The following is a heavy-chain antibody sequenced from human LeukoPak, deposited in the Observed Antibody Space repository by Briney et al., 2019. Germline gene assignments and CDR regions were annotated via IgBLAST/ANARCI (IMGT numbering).Heavy chain of an antibody. V-gene: IGHV3-23*01. Sequence: QTGGSLRRSCAASGFPFSRYSMAWVRQAPGRGLDWVSTVGGRGGDRTFYADSVKGRFTVSRDNSRDTVYLQMNNLGTDDTAIYYCAEEGLLGGYFFDSWGQGAPVTVSS. CDR2: VGGRGGDRT. CDR3: AEEGLLGGYFFDS. D-gene: IGHD1-26*01. J-gene: IGHJ4*02. CDR1: GFPFSRYS.